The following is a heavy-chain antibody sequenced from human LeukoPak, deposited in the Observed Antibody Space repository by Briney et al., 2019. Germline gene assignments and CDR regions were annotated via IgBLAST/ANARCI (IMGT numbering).Heavy chain of an antibody. CDR1: RFTFSSYA. CDR2: ISGSGGST. V-gene: IGHV3-23*01. D-gene: IGHD2-15*01. CDR3: AKGSGGSCYSALDC. Sequence: GALRLSCEASRFTFSSYAMTWVRQAPGKGLEWVSGISGSGGSTYYADSVKGRFTISRDNSKNTLYLQMNSLRAEDTAVYSCAKGSGGSCYSALDCWGQGTLVTVSS. J-gene: IGHJ4*02.